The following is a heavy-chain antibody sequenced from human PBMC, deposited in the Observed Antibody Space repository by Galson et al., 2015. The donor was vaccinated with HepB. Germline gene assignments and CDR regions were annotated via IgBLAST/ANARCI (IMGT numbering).Heavy chain of an antibody. J-gene: IGHJ4*02. CDR1: GFCFSSYA. V-gene: IGHV3-23*01. CDR3: TREKSGDAFDY. D-gene: IGHD7-27*01. Sequence: SLRLSVAASGFCFSSYAMTWVRQAPGKGLDWVLVISGTDSSTYSAVSVNGRITIHRDNSMTTLYLEMNRLRAEDTAVFYCTREKSGDAFDYWGQGTLVTVSS. CDR2: ISGTDSST.